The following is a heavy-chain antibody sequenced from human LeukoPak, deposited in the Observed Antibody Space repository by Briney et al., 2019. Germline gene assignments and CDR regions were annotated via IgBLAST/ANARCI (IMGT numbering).Heavy chain of an antibody. D-gene: IGHD4-17*01. CDR2: IYHSGST. Sequence: SETLSLTCTVSGGSISSYYWSWIRQPPGKGLEWIGYIYHSGSTNYNPSLKSRVTISVDTSKNQFSLKLSSVTAADTAVYYCARHAPRPDYGDYSNFDYWGQGTLVTVSS. J-gene: IGHJ4*02. CDR3: ARHAPRPDYGDYSNFDY. V-gene: IGHV4-59*08. CDR1: GGSISSYY.